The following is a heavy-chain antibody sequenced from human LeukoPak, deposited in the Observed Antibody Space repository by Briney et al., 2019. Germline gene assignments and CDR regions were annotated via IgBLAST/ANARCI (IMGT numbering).Heavy chain of an antibody. J-gene: IGHJ4*02. CDR1: SYTFTTFA. V-gene: IGHV1-18*01. CDR2: ISAYSGNT. D-gene: IGHD3-22*01. CDR3: ARNRGFIYYDSGNNQGGSWYFDS. Sequence: GASVKVSCKASSYTFTTFAISWVRQAPGQGLEWMGWISAYSGNTDSAQKFQGRVTMTTDTSTTTAYMELWSLRSDDTAVYYCARNRGFIYYDSGNNQGGSWYFDSWGQGTLVTVSS.